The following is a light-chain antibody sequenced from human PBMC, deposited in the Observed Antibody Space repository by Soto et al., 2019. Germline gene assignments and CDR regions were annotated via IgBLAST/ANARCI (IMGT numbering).Light chain of an antibody. J-gene: IGKJ5*01. Sequence: DVQMTQSPSSLSASVGDRVTIACRASQPIGNDLNWYQQKPGEAPKVLIFAASSLRSGVPSRFSGSGYGTDFTLTINNLHPEDSATYYCQQTHAVPLTFGQGTRLEIK. CDR3: QQTHAVPLT. V-gene: IGKV1-39*01. CDR1: QPIGND. CDR2: AAS.